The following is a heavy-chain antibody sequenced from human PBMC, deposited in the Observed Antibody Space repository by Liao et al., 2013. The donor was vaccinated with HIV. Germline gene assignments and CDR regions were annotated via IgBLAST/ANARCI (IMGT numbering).Heavy chain of an antibody. CDR3: ARGKGVGARNYFDY. V-gene: IGHV4-34*01. D-gene: IGHD1-26*01. CDR1: GGSFSGYY. Sequence: QVQLQQWGAGLLKPSETLSLTCAVYGGSFSGYYWSWIRQPPGKGLEWIGDINHSGSTNYNPSLKSRVTISVDTSKNQFSLKLSSVTAADTAVYYCARGKGVGARNYFDYWGQGTLVTVSS. CDR2: INHSGST. J-gene: IGHJ4*02.